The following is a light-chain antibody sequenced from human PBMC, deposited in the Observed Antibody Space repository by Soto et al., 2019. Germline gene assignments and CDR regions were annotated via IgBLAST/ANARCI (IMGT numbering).Light chain of an antibody. J-gene: IGKJ4*01. V-gene: IGKV3-15*01. CDR1: QSVSSN. CDR3: QQYNNWPLT. CDR2: GAS. Sequence: EIVMTQSPATLSVSPGERAAISCRASQSVSSNLAWYQQKPGQAPRLLIYGASTRATGISARFSGSGSGTEFTLTISSLQSEDFAVYYCQQYNNWPLTFGGGTKVDLK.